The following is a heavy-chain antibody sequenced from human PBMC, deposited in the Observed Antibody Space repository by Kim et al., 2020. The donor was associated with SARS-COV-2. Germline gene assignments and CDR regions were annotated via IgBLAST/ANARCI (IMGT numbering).Heavy chain of an antibody. CDR2: IYYSGST. CDR3: ATLSKMAHGYYFDY. V-gene: IGHV4-39*07. D-gene: IGHD6-13*01. Sequence: SETLSLTCTVSGGSISSSSYYWGWIRQPPGKGLEWIGSIYYSGSTYYNPSLKSRVTISVDTSKNQFSLKLSSVTAADTAVYYCATLSKMAHGYYFDYWGQGTLVTVSS. CDR1: GGSISSSSYY. J-gene: IGHJ4*02.